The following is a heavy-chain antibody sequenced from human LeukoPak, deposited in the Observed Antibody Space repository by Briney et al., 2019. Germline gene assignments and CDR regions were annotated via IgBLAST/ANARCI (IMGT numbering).Heavy chain of an antibody. J-gene: IGHJ4*02. CDR1: GSTFSSYA. D-gene: IGHD3-22*01. CDR3: ASSPYDSSGYNY. CDR2: ISGSGGST. Sequence: GGSLRLSCAASGSTFSSYAMSWVRQAPGKGLEWVSAISGSGGSTYYADSVKGRFTISRDKSKNTLYLQMNSLRAEDTAVYYCASSPYDSSGYNYWGQGTLVTVSS. V-gene: IGHV3-23*01.